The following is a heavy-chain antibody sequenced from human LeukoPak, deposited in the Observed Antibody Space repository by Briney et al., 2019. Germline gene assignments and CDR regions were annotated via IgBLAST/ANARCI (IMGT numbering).Heavy chain of an antibody. CDR3: ARDKGPYWYFDL. J-gene: IGHJ2*01. CDR2: IYNSGST. V-gene: IGHV4-59*01. CDR1: DGSITSYY. Sequence: SETLSLTCTVSDGSITSYYWNWIRQPPGKGLEWIGNIYNSGSTDYNPFLKSRVTMSLNTSKNQISLKLSSVTAADTAVYYCARDKGPYWYFDLWGRGTLVTVSS.